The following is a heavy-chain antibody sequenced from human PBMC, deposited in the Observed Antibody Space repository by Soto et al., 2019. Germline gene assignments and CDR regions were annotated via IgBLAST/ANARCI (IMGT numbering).Heavy chain of an antibody. D-gene: IGHD1-26*01. Sequence: QLYLQESGPGLVNPSKTLSLTCAVSGGSISGSSYWGWIRQPPGKGLEWIGTIHSSGTTYYDPSLRGRVTISLHKSASQFFLTLPSVTAAETATYYWLRLSEWDHRGDVWGQGTTVTVSS. CDR3: LRLSEWDHRGDV. V-gene: IGHV4-39*01. CDR2: IHSSGTT. CDR1: GGSISGSSY. J-gene: IGHJ6*02.